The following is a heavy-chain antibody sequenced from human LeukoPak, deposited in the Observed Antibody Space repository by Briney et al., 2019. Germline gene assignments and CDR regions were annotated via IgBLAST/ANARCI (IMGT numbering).Heavy chain of an antibody. V-gene: IGHV3-48*01. CDR2: ISSSSSPI. J-gene: IGHJ3*01. D-gene: IGHD3-22*01. CDR3: ARDHHRRLYDSQARDTFDV. CDR1: GFTFSSYS. Sequence: PGGSLRLSCAASGFTFSSYSMNWVRQAPGKGLEWVSSISSSSSPIYYADSVKGRFTISRDNAKNSLYLQMNSLRAEDTAVYYCARDHHRRLYDSQARDTFDVWGQGTVVTVSS.